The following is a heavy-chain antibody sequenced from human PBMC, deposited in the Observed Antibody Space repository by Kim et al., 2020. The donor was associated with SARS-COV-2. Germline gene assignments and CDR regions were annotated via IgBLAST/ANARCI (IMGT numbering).Heavy chain of an antibody. CDR2: ISSSSSTI. J-gene: IGHJ5*02. Sequence: GGSLRLSCAASGFTFSSYSMNWVRQAPGKGLEWVSYISSSSSTIYYADSVKGRFTISRDNAKNSLYLQMNSLRAEDTAVYYCARGNWAKGLLFDPWGQGTLVTVSS. CDR3: ARGNWAKGLLFDP. CDR1: GFTFSSYS. V-gene: IGHV3-48*04. D-gene: IGHD7-27*01.